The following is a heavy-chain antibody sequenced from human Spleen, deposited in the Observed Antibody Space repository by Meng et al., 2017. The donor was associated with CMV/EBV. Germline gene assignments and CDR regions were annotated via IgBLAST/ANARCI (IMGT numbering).Heavy chain of an antibody. J-gene: IGHJ4*02. V-gene: IGHV3-53*01. CDR2: IYSGGST. CDR3: AILGGYSYGFDY. CDR1: GFTFSSYT. D-gene: IGHD5-18*01. Sequence: GGSLRLSCAASGFTFSSYTMNWVRQAPGKGLEWVSVIYSGGSTYYADSVKGRFTISRDNSKNTLYLQMNSLRAEDTAVYYCAILGGYSYGFDYWGQGTLVTVSS.